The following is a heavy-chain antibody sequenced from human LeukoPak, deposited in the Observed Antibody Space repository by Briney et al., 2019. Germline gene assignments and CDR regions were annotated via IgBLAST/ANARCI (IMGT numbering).Heavy chain of an antibody. CDR3: AKSGYNRFDY. CDR1: GFTFRNYG. D-gene: IGHD5-24*01. Sequence: PGGSLRLSCVASGFTFRNYGMNWVRQAPGKGLEWVSGISPGGDTPYYADSVKGRFTISRDNSKNTLYLQMNSLRAEDTAVYYCAKSGYNRFDYWGQGTLVSVSS. CDR2: ISPGGDTP. J-gene: IGHJ4*02. V-gene: IGHV3-23*01.